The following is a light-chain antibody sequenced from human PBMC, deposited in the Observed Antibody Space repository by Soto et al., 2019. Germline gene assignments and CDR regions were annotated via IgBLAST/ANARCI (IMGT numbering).Light chain of an antibody. Sequence: EIVLTHSPATLSLSPGKRATLSCRANQSVSSYLAWYQQKPGQATRLLIYDASNRATGIPSRFSGSGSGTDFTLTISSLEPEDFAVYYCQQRSNWPLLTFGGGTKVDIK. CDR2: DAS. J-gene: IGKJ4*01. CDR3: QQRSNWPLLT. CDR1: QSVSSY. V-gene: IGKV3-11*01.